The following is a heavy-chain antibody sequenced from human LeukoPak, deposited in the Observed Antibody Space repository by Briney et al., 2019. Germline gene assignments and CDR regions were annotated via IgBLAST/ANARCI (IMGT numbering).Heavy chain of an antibody. Sequence: GGSLRLSCAASGFTFRSYAMSWVRPAPGKGLEWVSGISNSGGSGTAYYADSVKGRITIFRDNSKTTLYLQMNSLRVEDTAVYYCALGYAMNYWGQGTLVTVSS. CDR3: ALGYAMNY. V-gene: IGHV3-23*01. D-gene: IGHD2-8*01. J-gene: IGHJ4*02. CDR1: GFTFRSYA. CDR2: ISNSGGSGTA.